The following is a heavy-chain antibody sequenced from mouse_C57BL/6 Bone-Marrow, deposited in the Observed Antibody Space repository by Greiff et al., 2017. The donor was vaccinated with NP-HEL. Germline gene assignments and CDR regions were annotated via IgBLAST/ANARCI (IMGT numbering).Heavy chain of an antibody. J-gene: IGHJ2*01. CDR2: FHPYNGDT. Sequence: QVQLQQSGAELVKPGASVKMSCKASGYTFTTYPIEWVKQKHGKSLEWIGKFHPYNGDTEYNEKFKNKATLTVEKSSSTVYLELSRLTSDDSSVLYCERGGNYWYDWDYWGRGTTPTVTA. D-gene: IGHD2-1*01. CDR3: ERGGNYWYDWDY. CDR1: GYTFTTYP. V-gene: IGHV1-47*01.